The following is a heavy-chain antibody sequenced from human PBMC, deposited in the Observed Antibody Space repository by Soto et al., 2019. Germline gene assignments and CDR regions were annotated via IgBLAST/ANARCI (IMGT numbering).Heavy chain of an antibody. CDR1: EFTFSTYA. CDR3: AKPCVSSITDRPPRFVY. D-gene: IGHD6-6*01. V-gene: IGHV3-23*01. Sequence: SLRLSCAAAEFTFSTYAMTWVRQAPGRGLQWVATISDSGDITYYADSVKGRFTISRDNSRNTLYLQMNNLRAEDTALYYCAKPCVSSITDRPPRFVYWGRGPLVTVSS. J-gene: IGHJ4*02. CDR2: ISDSGDIT.